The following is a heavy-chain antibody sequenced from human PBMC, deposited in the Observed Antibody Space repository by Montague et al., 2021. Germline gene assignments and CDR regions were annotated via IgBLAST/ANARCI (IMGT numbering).Heavy chain of an antibody. D-gene: IGHD3-22*01. CDR3: ARWRVYYDSSGYAA. V-gene: IGHV3-30-3*01. CDR2: ISRDGSNK. J-gene: IGHJ5*02. Sequence: SLRLSCAASGFTFSTFPMHWVRQAPGKGLEWVALISRDGSNKYYADSVSGRFTVSRDNSKNTLYLQTSSLRADDTAVYYCARWRVYYDSSGYAAWGRGTLVTVSS. CDR1: GFTFSTFP.